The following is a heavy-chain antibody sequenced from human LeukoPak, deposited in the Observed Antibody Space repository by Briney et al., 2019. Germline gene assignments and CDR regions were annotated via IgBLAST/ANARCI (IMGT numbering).Heavy chain of an antibody. D-gene: IGHD7-27*01. Sequence: SETLSLTCAVYGGSFSGYYWSWIRQPPGKGLEWIGEINHSGSANYNPSLKSRVTISVDTSKNQFSLKLSSVTAADTAVYYCARGLGFDYWGQGTLVTVSS. CDR3: ARGLGFDY. CDR1: GGSFSGYY. CDR2: INHSGSA. V-gene: IGHV4-34*01. J-gene: IGHJ4*02.